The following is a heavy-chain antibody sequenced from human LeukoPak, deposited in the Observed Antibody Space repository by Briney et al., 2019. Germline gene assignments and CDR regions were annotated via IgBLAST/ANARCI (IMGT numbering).Heavy chain of an antibody. CDR1: GFTFSTYW. D-gene: IGHD6-19*01. Sequence: GGSLRLSCAASGFTFSTYWMHWVRQAPGKGLVWVSRINSDGSRTTYADSVKGRFTISRDNAKNTLYQQMNSLRTEDTAVYYCARPETQYSSGLDGFDIWGQGTMVTVSS. J-gene: IGHJ3*02. CDR2: INSDGSRT. V-gene: IGHV3-74*01. CDR3: ARPETQYSSGLDGFDI.